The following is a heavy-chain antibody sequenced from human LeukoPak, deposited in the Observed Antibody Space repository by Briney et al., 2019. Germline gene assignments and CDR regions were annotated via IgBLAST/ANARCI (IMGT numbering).Heavy chain of an antibody. D-gene: IGHD1-26*01. CDR3: ATPLFKWEGH. J-gene: IGHJ4*02. V-gene: IGHV3-23*01. CDR1: GFTFKNYA. Sequence: GGSLRLSCAASGFTFKNYAMYWVRRAPGKGLEWVSLISGSGGSTDFADSVKGRFTISRDNSRNTLYLQMNSLRAGDTAVYYCATPLFKWEGHWGQGTLVTVSS. CDR2: ISGSGGST.